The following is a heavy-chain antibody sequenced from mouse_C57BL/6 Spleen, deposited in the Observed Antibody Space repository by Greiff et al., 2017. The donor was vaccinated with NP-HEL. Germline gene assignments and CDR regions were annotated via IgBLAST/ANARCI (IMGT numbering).Heavy chain of an antibody. D-gene: IGHD1-1*01. CDR2: INPSTGGT. CDR3: ARKGDRYGSSYWFAY. Sequence: EVMLVESGPELVKPGASVKISCKASGYSFTGYYMNWVKQSPEKSLEWIGEINPSTGGTTYNQKFKAKATLTVDKSSSTAYMQLKSLTSEDSAVYYCARKGDRYGSSYWFAYWGQGTLVTVSA. CDR1: GYSFTGYY. V-gene: IGHV1-42*01. J-gene: IGHJ3*01.